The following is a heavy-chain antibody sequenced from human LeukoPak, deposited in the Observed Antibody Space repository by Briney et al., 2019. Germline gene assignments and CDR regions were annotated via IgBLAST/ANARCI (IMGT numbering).Heavy chain of an antibody. V-gene: IGHV3-33*06. CDR3: AYDGGKISY. J-gene: IGHJ4*02. D-gene: IGHD2-15*01. CDR1: GFTFSSYG. Sequence: PGGSLRLSCAASGFTFSSYGMHWFRQAPAKGLEWVAVIWYDGSNKYYADSVKGRFTISRDNSKNTLYLQMNSLRAEDTAVYYCAYDGGKISYWGQGTLVTVPS. CDR2: IWYDGSNK.